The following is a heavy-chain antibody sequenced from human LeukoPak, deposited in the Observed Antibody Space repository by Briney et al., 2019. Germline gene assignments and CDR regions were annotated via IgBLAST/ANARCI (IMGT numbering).Heavy chain of an antibody. CDR2: IYYSGST. CDR3: AGGVQWLVFAN. Sequence: KPSETLSLTCTVSGGSISSYYWSWIRQPPGKGLEWIGYIYYSGSTNYNPSLKSRVTISVDTSKNQFSLKLSSVTAADTAFYYCAGGVQWLVFANWGQGNLSPSP. CDR1: GGSISSYY. V-gene: IGHV4-59*01. D-gene: IGHD6-19*01. J-gene: IGHJ4*02.